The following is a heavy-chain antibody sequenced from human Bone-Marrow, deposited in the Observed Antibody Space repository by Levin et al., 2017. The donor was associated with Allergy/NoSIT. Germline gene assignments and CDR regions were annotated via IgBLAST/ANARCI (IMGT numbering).Heavy chain of an antibody. Sequence: ASVKVSCNASGYTFSNYGFSWVRQAPGQGLEWLGWINTFNGNTNHAQKFQGRVTMTRDTSTSTAYMELRSLRSDDSAIYFCARTWIGYPNYYYGMDVWGQGTTVTVSS. J-gene: IGHJ6*02. CDR1: GYTFSNYG. CDR3: ARTWIGYPNYYYGMDV. CDR2: INTFNGNT. V-gene: IGHV1-18*01. D-gene: IGHD3-3*01.